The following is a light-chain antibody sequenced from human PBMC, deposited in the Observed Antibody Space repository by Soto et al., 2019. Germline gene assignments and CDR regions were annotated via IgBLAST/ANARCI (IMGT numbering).Light chain of an antibody. V-gene: IGLV4-69*01. J-gene: IGLJ2*01. CDR1: SGHSNYA. Sequence: QLVLTQSPSASASLGASVKVTCTLSSGHSNYAIAWHQQQPEKGPRYLMKLNSDGSHTKGDGIPDRFSGSSSGAERYLTISSLQSEDEADYYCQTWGTGMVFGGGTKVTVL. CDR3: QTWGTGMV. CDR2: LNSDGSH.